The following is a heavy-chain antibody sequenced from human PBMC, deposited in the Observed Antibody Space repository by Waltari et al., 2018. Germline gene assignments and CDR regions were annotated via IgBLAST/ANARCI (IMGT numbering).Heavy chain of an antibody. CDR2: VIPILGIA. J-gene: IGHJ4*02. D-gene: IGHD3-10*01. CDR3: ARDLGVQGVSDY. V-gene: IGHV1-69*04. Sequence: QVQLVQSGAEVKKPGSSVKVSCKDFGGTFRSYAISWERQAPGQGLEWRGGVIPILGIANFAHKFKGRGTITADESTSTAYMELSSLRSEDTAVYYCARDLGVQGVSDYWGQGTLVTVSS. CDR1: GGTFRSYA.